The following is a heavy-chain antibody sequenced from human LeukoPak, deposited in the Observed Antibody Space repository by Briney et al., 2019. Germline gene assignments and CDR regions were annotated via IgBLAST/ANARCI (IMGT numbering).Heavy chain of an antibody. Sequence: PGGPLRLSCAASGFTVSSNYMSWVRQAPGKGLEWVSVIYSGGSTYYADSVKGRFTISRDNSKNTLYLQMNSLRAEDTAVYYCARGGLVPAAARVIGFDIWGQGTMVTVSS. J-gene: IGHJ3*02. CDR3: ARGGLVPAAARVIGFDI. V-gene: IGHV3-66*02. CDR1: GFTVSSNY. D-gene: IGHD2-2*01. CDR2: IYSGGST.